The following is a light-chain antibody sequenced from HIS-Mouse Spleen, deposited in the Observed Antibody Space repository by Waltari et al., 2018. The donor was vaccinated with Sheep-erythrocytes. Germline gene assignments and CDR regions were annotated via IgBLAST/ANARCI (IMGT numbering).Light chain of an antibody. CDR1: SRDVGGYNV. CDR3: CSYAGSYNHV. V-gene: IGLV2-11*01. CDR2: DVS. J-gene: IGLJ1*01. Sequence: QSALTQPRSVSGSPGQSVTISCTGTSRDVGGYNVVSWYHTHPGKAPKLMIYDVSNRPSGVPDRFSGSKSGNTASLTIAGLQAEDEADYYCCSYAGSYNHVFATGTKVTVL.